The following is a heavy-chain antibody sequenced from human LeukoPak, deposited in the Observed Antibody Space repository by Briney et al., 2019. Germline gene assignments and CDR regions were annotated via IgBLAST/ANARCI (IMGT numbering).Heavy chain of an antibody. J-gene: IGHJ4*02. CDR1: GGTFSSYA. D-gene: IGHD4-17*01. Sequence: SVKVSCKASGGTFSSYAISWVRQAPGQGLEWMGGIIPIFGTANYAQKFQGRVTITADESTSTAYMELSSLRSEDTAVYYCAPARSYGDYGLDYWGQGTLVTVSS. V-gene: IGHV1-69*13. CDR3: APARSYGDYGLDY. CDR2: IIPIFGTA.